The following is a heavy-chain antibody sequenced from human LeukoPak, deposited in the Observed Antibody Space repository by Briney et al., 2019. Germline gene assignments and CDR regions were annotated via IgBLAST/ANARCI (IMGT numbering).Heavy chain of an antibody. CDR2: ISGSGGST. D-gene: IGHD3-10*01. J-gene: IGHJ3*02. CDR3: AKVSGYGAPLEDAFDI. Sequence: GGSLRLSCAASGFTFSSYWMSWVRQAPGKGLEWVSAISGSGGSTYYADSVKGRFTISRDNSKNTLYLQMNSLRAEDTAVYYCAKVSGYGAPLEDAFDIWGQGTMVTVSS. CDR1: GFTFSSYW. V-gene: IGHV3-23*01.